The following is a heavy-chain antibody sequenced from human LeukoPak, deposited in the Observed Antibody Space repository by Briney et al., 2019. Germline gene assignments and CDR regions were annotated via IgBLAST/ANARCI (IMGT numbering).Heavy chain of an antibody. J-gene: IGHJ5*02. V-gene: IGHV4-34*01. CDR3: ARGGLRYFDWLLRDNWFDP. CDR2: INHSGST. D-gene: IGHD3-9*01. Sequence: SETLSLTCAVYGGSFSGYYWSWIRQPPGKGLEWIGEINHSGSTNYNPSLKSRVTISVDTSKNQFSLKLSSVTAADTAVYYCARGGLRYFDWLLRDNWFDPWGQGTLSPSPQ. CDR1: GGSFSGYY.